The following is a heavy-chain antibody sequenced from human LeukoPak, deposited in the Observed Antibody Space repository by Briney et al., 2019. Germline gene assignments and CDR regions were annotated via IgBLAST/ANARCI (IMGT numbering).Heavy chain of an antibody. V-gene: IGHV4-59*11. J-gene: IGHJ3*01. CDR3: ARLLDNDISGDPDTFDV. CDR1: GGSLSGHY. D-gene: IGHD3-22*01. CDR2: VSYTGRT. Sequence: SETLSLTCTGSGGSLSGHYWSWIRRPPGKRLEWIGYVSYTGRTKYNPSLQSRVTISIDTSKSQFSLKRTSVTSADTAVYSCARLLDNDISGDPDTFDVWGQGTTVIVSS.